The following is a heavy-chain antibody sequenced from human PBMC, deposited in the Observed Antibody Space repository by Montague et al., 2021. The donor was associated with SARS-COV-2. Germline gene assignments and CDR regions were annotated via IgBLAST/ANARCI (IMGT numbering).Heavy chain of an antibody. CDR3: ASPKYYYDSSGSDGFDI. J-gene: IGHJ3*02. Sequence: SETLSLTCTVSGGSISSSSYYWGWIRQPPGKGLEWIGSIYYSGSTYYNPSLKSRVTISVDTSKNQFSLKLSSVTAADTAVYYCASPKYYYDSSGSDGFDIWGQGTMVTVSS. V-gene: IGHV4-39*01. CDR1: GGSISSSSYY. D-gene: IGHD3-22*01. CDR2: IYYSGST.